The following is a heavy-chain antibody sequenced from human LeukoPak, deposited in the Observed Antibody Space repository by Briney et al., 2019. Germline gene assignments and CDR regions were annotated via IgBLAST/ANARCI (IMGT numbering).Heavy chain of an antibody. V-gene: IGHV3-48*01. J-gene: IGHJ4*02. Sequence: GGSLRLSCAASGFTFRSYSMNWVRQAPGKGLEWVSYISSSSSTIYYADSVKARFTISRDNAKNSLYLKMNSLRAEETAVYYCAREGVGARGYFDYWGQGTLVTVSS. CDR1: GFTFRSYS. CDR3: AREGVGARGYFDY. CDR2: ISSSSSTI. D-gene: IGHD1-26*01.